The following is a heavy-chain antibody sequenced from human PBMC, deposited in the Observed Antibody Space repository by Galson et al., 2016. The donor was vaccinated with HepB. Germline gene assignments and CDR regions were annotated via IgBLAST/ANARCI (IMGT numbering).Heavy chain of an antibody. Sequence: TLSLTCTVSGDSITAPGYYWSWIRQRPGKGLEWIGYIHYSGNTYYNPSLQSRISISVDTSKKQFSLKLTSVTAADTAMYYCARRIFGVVFPPLGVSGLDVWGRGTTVIVSS. CDR1: GDSITAPGYY. V-gene: IGHV4-31*03. J-gene: IGHJ6*04. CDR3: ARRIFGVVFPPLGVSGLDV. D-gene: IGHD3-3*01. CDR2: IHYSGNT.